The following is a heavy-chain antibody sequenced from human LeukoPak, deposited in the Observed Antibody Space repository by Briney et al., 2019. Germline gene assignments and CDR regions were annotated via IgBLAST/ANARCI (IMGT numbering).Heavy chain of an antibody. CDR2: ISSSSSCT. Sequence: GGSLRLSCAASAFTFSDYYMSWIRQAPGKGLEWVSYISSSSSCTNYADSVKGRFTISRDNAQNSLYLHMNSLGAEDTAVYYRARGGLVTGDIMTANIKGWFDPWGEGTLVSVSS. CDR1: AFTFSDYY. J-gene: IGHJ5*02. CDR3: ARGGLVTGDIMTANIKGWFDP. D-gene: IGHD3-9*01. V-gene: IGHV3-11*05.